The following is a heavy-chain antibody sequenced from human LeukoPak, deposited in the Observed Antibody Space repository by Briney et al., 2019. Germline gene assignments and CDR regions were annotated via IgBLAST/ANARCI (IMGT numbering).Heavy chain of an antibody. CDR1: GYTFTSYD. CDR3: ARVEMATTMEYYYYYMDV. J-gene: IGHJ6*03. V-gene: IGHV1-18*01. D-gene: IGHD5-24*01. CDR2: ISAYNGNT. Sequence: ASVKVSCKASGYTFTSYDINWVRQATGQGLEWMGWISAYNGNTNYAQKLQGRVTMTTDTSTSTAYMELRSLRSDDTAAYYCARVEMATTMEYYYYYMDVWGKGTTVTVSS.